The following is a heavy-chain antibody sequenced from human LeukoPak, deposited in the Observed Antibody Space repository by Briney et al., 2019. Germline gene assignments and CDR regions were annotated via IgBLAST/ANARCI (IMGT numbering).Heavy chain of an antibody. D-gene: IGHD3-10*01. CDR3: ARSDGYGLIGI. CDR2: IYSSGSI. Sequence: SETLSLTCSVSGVSISSGSHYWGWIRQPPGTTLEGIGSIYSSGSIYYNLSLKRRVIILFDTAKTHFSLNLSSVTAADTAVYYCARSDGYGLIGIWGQGTMVTVSS. CDR1: GVSISSGSHY. J-gene: IGHJ3*02. V-gene: IGHV4-39*07.